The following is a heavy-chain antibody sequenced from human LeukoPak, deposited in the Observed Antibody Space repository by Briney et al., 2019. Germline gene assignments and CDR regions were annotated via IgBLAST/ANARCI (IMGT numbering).Heavy chain of an antibody. CDR2: INPSGGST. Sequence: ASVKVSCKASGCTFTSYYMHWVRQAPGQGLEWMGIINPSGGSTSYAQKFQGRVTMTRDTSTSTVYMELSSLRSEDTAVYYCARDPYCSGGSCEGFFDYWGQGTLVTVSS. V-gene: IGHV1-46*01. CDR3: ARDPYCSGGSCEGFFDY. CDR1: GCTFTSYY. J-gene: IGHJ4*02. D-gene: IGHD2-15*01.